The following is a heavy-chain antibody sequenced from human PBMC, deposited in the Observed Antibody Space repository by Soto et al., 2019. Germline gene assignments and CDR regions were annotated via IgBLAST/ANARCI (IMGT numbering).Heavy chain of an antibody. D-gene: IGHD3-16*01. CDR1: GGSISSGGYY. Sequence: TLSLTCTVSGGSISSGGYYWSWIRQHPGKGLEWIGYIYYSGSTYYNPSLKSRVTISVDTSKNQFSLKLSSVTAADTAVYYCARVRRRDDSYYFDYWGQGTLVIVSS. V-gene: IGHV4-31*03. CDR2: IYYSGST. J-gene: IGHJ4*02. CDR3: ARVRRRDDSYYFDY.